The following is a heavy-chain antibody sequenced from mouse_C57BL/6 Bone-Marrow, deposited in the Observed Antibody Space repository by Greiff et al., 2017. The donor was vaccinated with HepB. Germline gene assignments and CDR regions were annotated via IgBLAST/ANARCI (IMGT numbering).Heavy chain of an antibody. CDR2: ISYDGSN. V-gene: IGHV3-6*01. J-gene: IGHJ2*01. CDR3: ARDRGRGFDY. CDR1: GYSITSGYY. Sequence: EVKLMESGPGLVKPSQSLSLTCSVTGYSITSGYYWNWIRQFPGNKLEWMGYISYDGSNNYNPSLKNRISITRDTSKNQFFLKLNSVTTEDTATYYCARDRGRGFDYWGQGTTLTVSS.